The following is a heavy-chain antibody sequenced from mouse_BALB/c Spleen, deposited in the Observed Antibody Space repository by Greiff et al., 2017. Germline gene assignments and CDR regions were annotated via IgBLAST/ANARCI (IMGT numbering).Heavy chain of an antibody. J-gene: IGHJ3*01. CDR2: ISNGGGST. CDR3: ARHDYDYDGGFAY. V-gene: IGHV5-12-2*01. D-gene: IGHD2-4*01. CDR1: GFTFSSYT. Sequence: EVQLVESGGGLVQPGGSLKLSCAASGFTFSSYTMSWVRQTPEKRLEWVAYISNGGGSTYYPDTVKGRFTISRDNAKNTLYLQMSSLKSEDTAMYYCARHDYDYDGGFAYWGQGTLVTVSA.